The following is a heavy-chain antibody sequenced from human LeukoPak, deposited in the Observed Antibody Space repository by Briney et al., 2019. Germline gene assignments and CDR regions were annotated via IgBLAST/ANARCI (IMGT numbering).Heavy chain of an antibody. D-gene: IGHD4-17*01. V-gene: IGHV3-30*03. J-gene: IGHJ4*02. CDR3: ATDHGFHYGAYFDY. CDR2: ISYDGSNK. Sequence: PGGSLRLSCAASGFTFNSFGMHWVRQAPGKGLEWVAVISYDGSNKYSADSVKGRFTISRDNSKNTLYLQMNSLRPVDTAVYYCATDHGFHYGAYFDYWGQGTLVTVSS. CDR1: GFTFNSFG.